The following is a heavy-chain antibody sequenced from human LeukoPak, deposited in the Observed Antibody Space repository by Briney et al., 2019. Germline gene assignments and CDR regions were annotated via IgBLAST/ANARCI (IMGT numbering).Heavy chain of an antibody. Sequence: GGSLRLSCAASGFTVSSNYMSWVRQAPGKGLEWVSAISGSGGSTYYADSVKGRFTISRDNSKNTLYLQMNSLRAEDTAVYYCAKAYFMGATTGWFDPWGQGTLVTVSS. CDR3: AKAYFMGATTGWFDP. V-gene: IGHV3-23*01. D-gene: IGHD1-26*01. CDR1: GFTVSSNY. CDR2: ISGSGGST. J-gene: IGHJ5*02.